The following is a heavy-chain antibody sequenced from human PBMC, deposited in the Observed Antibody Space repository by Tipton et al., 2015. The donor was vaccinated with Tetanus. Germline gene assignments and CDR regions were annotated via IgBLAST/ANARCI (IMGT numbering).Heavy chain of an antibody. CDR1: GGSVSSGSYY. J-gene: IGHJ6*02. CDR2: IYYSGST. D-gene: IGHD6-19*01. V-gene: IGHV4-61*01. CDR3: ASGYSSGNYYYYGMDV. Sequence: TLSLTCTVSGGSVSSGSYYRSWIRQPPGKGLEWIGYIYYSGSTNYNPSLKSRVTISVDTSKNQFSLKLSSVTAADTAVYYCASGYSSGNYYYYGMDVWGQGTTVTVSS.